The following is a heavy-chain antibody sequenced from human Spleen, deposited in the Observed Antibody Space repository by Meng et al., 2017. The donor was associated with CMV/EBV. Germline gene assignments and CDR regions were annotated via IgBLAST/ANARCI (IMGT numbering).Heavy chain of an antibody. V-gene: IGHV3-23*01. D-gene: IGHD3-3*01. Sequence: LSLTCEAAGFTFTNYAMTWVRQAPGKGLEWVSAISGSGGSTYYADSVKGRFTISRDNSKNTLYLQMNSLRAEDTAVYYCAKAGGGDFWSGLLAYYYGMDVWGQGTTVTVSS. CDR1: GFTFTNYA. CDR3: AKAGGGDFWSGLLAYYYGMDV. J-gene: IGHJ6*02. CDR2: ISGSGGST.